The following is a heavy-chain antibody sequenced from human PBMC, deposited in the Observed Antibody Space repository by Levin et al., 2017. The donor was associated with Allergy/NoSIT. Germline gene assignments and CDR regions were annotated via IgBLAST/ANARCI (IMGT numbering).Heavy chain of an antibody. CDR3: NTDSSICRRTSCSNY. J-gene: IGHJ4*02. CDR1: GFTFSNAW. Sequence: PGGSLRLSCAASGFTFSNAWMSWVRQAPGKGLEWVGRIKSKTDGGTTDYAAPVKGRFTISRDDSKNTLYLQMNSLKTEDTAVYYCNTDSSICRRTSCSNYWGQGTLVTVSS. V-gene: IGHV3-15*01. CDR2: IKSKTDGGTT. D-gene: IGHD2-2*01.